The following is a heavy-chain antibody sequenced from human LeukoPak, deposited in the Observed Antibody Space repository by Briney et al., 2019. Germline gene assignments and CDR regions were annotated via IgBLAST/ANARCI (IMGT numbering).Heavy chain of an antibody. D-gene: IGHD6-19*01. V-gene: IGHV3-73*01. CDR2: IRSKANTYAT. Sequence: GGSLRLSCAASGFTFSGSAMHWVRQASGKGLEWVGRIRSKANTYATAYAASVKGRFTISRDDSKNTAYLQMNSLKTEDTAVYYCTTVAGGPDYWGQGTLVTVSS. CDR1: GFTFSGSA. CDR3: TTVAGGPDY. J-gene: IGHJ4*02.